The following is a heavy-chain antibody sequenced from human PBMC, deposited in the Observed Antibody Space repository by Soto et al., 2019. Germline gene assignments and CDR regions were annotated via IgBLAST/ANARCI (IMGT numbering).Heavy chain of an antibody. CDR1: GFTFNSYA. Sequence: PGGSLRLSCAASGFTFNSYAMSWVRQAPGKGREWVSSISGNGGDTYYADSVKGRFTVSRDNSKNTLYLQMNSVRAEDTAIYYCAKGLNIPFDPWGQGTLVTVSS. CDR3: AKGLNIPFDP. J-gene: IGHJ5*02. CDR2: ISGNGGDT. V-gene: IGHV3-23*01. D-gene: IGHD2-21*01.